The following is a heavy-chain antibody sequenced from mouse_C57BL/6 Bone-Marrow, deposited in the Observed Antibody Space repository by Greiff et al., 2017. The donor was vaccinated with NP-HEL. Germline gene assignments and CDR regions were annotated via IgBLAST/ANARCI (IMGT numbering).Heavy chain of an antibody. J-gene: IGHJ3*01. D-gene: IGHD1-1*01. CDR1: GYTFTSYW. Sequence: VQLQQPGAELVRPGSSVKLSCKASGYTFTSYWMDWVKQRPGQGLEWIGNIYPSDSETHYNQKFKDKATLTVDKSSSTAYMQLSSLTSEDSAVYYCARHYYGSSPWFAYWGQGTLVTVSA. CDR3: ARHYYGSSPWFAY. V-gene: IGHV1-61*01. CDR2: IYPSDSET.